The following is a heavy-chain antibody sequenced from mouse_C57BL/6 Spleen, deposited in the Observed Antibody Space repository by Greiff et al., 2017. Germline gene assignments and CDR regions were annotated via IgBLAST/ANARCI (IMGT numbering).Heavy chain of an antibody. CDR3: ARGGLRRAWFAY. CDR2: INPSTGGT. V-gene: IGHV1-42*01. D-gene: IGHD2-4*01. J-gene: IGHJ3*01. Sequence: VQLKESGPELVKPGASVKISCKASGYSFTGYYMNWVKQSPEKSLEWIGEINPSTGGTTYNQKFKAKATLTVDKSSSTAYMQLKSLTSEDSAVYYCARGGLRRAWFAYWGQGTLVTVSA. CDR1: GYSFTGYY.